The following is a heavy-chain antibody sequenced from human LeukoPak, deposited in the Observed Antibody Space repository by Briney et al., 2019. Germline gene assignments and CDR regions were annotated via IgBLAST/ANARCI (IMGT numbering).Heavy chain of an antibody. V-gene: IGHV3-30*04. CDR1: GFTFSSYA. CDR2: ISYDGSNK. CDR3: AKELWIQLLIDY. D-gene: IGHD5-18*01. J-gene: IGHJ4*02. Sequence: GGSLRLSCAASGFTFSSYAMHWVRQAPGKGLEWVAVISYDGSNKYYADSVKGRFTISRDNSKNTLYLQMNSLRAEDTAVYYCAKELWIQLLIDYWGQGTLVTVSS.